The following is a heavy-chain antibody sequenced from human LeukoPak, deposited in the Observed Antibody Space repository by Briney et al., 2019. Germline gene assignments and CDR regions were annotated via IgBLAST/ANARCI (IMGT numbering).Heavy chain of an antibody. D-gene: IGHD5-12*01. Sequence: GGSLRLSCAASGFTFSDYYMSWIRQAPGKGLEWVSYISRSGSTIYYTDSVKGRFTISRDNSKNTLYLQMNSLRAEDTAVYYCAKDLAPMTSTTIDGFDYRGQGTLVTVSS. J-gene: IGHJ4*02. V-gene: IGHV3-11*01. CDR3: AKDLAPMTSTTIDGFDY. CDR2: ISRSGSTI. CDR1: GFTFSDYY.